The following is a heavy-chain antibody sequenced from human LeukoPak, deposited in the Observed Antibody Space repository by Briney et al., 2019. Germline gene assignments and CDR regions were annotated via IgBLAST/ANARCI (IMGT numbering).Heavy chain of an antibody. Sequence: PGGSLRLSCAASGFTFSSYRMSWVRQAPGKGLEWVSNIKKDRSEKYYADSVKGRFTVSRDNAKNSLYLQLNSLRAEDTAVYYCGRERDGAVPQGRAFDIWGQGTMVTVSS. D-gene: IGHD4/OR15-4a*01. V-gene: IGHV3-7*01. CDR3: GRERDGAVPQGRAFDI. CDR2: IKKDRSEK. J-gene: IGHJ3*02. CDR1: GFTFSSYR.